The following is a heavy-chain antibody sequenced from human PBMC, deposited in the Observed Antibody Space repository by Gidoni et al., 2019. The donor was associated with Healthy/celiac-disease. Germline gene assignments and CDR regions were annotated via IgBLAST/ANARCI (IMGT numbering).Heavy chain of an antibody. CDR3: ASEPQNTYYYDSSGYN. J-gene: IGHJ4*02. CDR2: ISSSSSYI. D-gene: IGHD3-22*01. CDR1: RFTFSSYS. V-gene: IGHV3-21*01. Sequence: EVQLVESGGGLVKPGGSLRLSCAASRFTFSSYSVNWVRQAPGKGLEWVSSISSSSSYIYYADSVKGRFTISRDNAKNSLYLQMNSLRAEDTAVYYCASEPQNTYYYDSSGYNWGQGTLVTVSS.